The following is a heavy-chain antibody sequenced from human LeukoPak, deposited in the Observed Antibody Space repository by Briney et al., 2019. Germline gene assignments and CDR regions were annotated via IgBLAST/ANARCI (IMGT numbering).Heavy chain of an antibody. Sequence: MPSETLSLTCTVSGGSISSYYWSWIRQPPGKGLEWIGYIYYSGSTNYNPSLKSRVTTSADTSKNQFSLKLSSVTAADTAVYYCARHSYYDILTGYYMGGPNDYWGQGTLVTVSS. J-gene: IGHJ4*02. D-gene: IGHD3-9*01. V-gene: IGHV4-59*01. CDR1: GGSISSYY. CDR2: IYYSGST. CDR3: ARHSYYDILTGYYMGGPNDY.